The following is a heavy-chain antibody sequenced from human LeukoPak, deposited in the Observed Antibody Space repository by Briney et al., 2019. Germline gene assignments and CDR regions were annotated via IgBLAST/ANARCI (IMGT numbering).Heavy chain of an antibody. V-gene: IGHV4-38-2*01. CDR2: IYHSGST. CDR1: GYSISSGYY. D-gene: IGHD5-18*01. J-gene: IGHJ4*02. Sequence: PSETLSLTCAVSGYSISSGYYWGWIRQPPGKGLEWIGSIYHSGSTYYNPSLKSRVTISVDTSKNQFSLKLSSVTAADPAVYYCARVGDTAMDIDYWGQGTLVTVSS. CDR3: ARVGDTAMDIDY.